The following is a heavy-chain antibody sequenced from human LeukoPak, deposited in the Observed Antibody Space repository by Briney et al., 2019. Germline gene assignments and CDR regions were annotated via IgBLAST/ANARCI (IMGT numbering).Heavy chain of an antibody. J-gene: IGHJ6*03. Sequence: GASVKVSCKASGYTFTSYDINWARQATGQGLEWMGWMNPNSGNTGYAQKFQGRVTMTRNTSISTAYMELSSLRSEDTAVYYCARGISKKYQLLYRTYYYYYYVDVWGKGTTVTVSS. CDR3: ARGISKKYQLLYRTYYYYYYVDV. D-gene: IGHD2-2*02. CDR2: MNPNSGNT. CDR1: GYTFTSYD. V-gene: IGHV1-8*01.